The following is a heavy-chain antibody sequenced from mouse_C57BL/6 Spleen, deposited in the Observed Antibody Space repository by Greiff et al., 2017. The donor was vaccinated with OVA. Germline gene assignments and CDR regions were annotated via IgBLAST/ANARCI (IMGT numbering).Heavy chain of an antibody. J-gene: IGHJ3*01. CDR3: TRFGDYDGAWLAY. D-gene: IGHD2-4*01. CDR2: IDPETGGT. CDR1: GYTFTDYE. V-gene: IGHV1-15*01. Sequence: QVHVKQSGAELVRPGASVTLSCKASGYTFTDYEMHWVKQTPVHGLEWIGAIDPETGGTAYHQKFKGKAILTADKSSSTAYMELRSLTSEDSAVYYCTRFGDYDGAWLAYWGQGTLVTVSA.